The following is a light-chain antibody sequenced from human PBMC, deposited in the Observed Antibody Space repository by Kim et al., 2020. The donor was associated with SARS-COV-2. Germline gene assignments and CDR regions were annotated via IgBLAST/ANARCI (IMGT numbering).Light chain of an antibody. CDR1: QSVSSSY. CDR3: QQYGSSLPLT. Sequence: RWERATLSCRASQSVSSSYLAWYQQKPGQAPRLLIYGASSRATGIPDRFSGSGSGTDFTLTISRLEPEDFAVYYCQQYGSSLPLTFGGGTKVDIK. V-gene: IGKV3-20*01. J-gene: IGKJ4*01. CDR2: GAS.